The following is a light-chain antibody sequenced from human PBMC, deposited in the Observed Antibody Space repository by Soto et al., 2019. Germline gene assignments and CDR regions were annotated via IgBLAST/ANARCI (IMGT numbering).Light chain of an antibody. CDR2: AAS. J-gene: IGKJ4*01. V-gene: IGKV1-39*01. CDR3: QQSYRTPLT. CDR1: EPISAY. Sequence: DIQMTQFPSSLSASVGDRVTITGREVEPISAYLNWYQHKPGTAPKLLIFAASSLQSGVPSRFSGGGSGTNFTLTITSLQPEDFVTYYCQQSYRTPLTFGGGTKVEIQ.